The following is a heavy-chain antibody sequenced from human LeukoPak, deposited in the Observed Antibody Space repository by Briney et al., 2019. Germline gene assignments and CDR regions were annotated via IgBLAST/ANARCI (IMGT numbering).Heavy chain of an antibody. CDR2: IYENGGTT. V-gene: IGHV3-23*01. Sequence: PGGSLRLSCVGSGFTFRSHAMSWVRQAPEKGLEFVSGIYENGGTTYYADSVKGRFSISRDNSKNTLYLQMNSLRAEDTAVYYCAKAGSGYWGQGTLVTVSS. J-gene: IGHJ4*02. D-gene: IGHD6-19*01. CDR1: GFTFRSHA. CDR3: AKAGSGY.